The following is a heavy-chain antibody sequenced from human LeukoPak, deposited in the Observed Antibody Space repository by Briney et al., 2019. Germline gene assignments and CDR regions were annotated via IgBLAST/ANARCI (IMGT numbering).Heavy chain of an antibody. CDR1: GYTFTGYY. V-gene: IGHV1-69*06. D-gene: IGHD3-22*01. CDR2: IIPIFGTA. J-gene: IGHJ1*01. CDR3: ASLYYYDNSGYYLGSRHFHH. Sequence: SVKVSCKASGYTFTGYYMHWVRQAPGQGLEWMGGIIPIFGTANYAQKFQGRVTITADKSTSTAYMELSSLRSEDTAVYYCASLYYYDNSGYYLGSRHFHHWGQGTLVTVSS.